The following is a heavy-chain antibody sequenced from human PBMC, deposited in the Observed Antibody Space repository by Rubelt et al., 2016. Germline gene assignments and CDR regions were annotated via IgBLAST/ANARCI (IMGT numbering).Heavy chain of an antibody. CDR1: GFTFDDYA. D-gene: IGHD3-16*01. V-gene: IGHV3-9*01. CDR3: ARVPDGDYVWGLLGY. CDR2: ISWNSGSI. Sequence: EVQLVESGGGLVQPGRSLRLSCAASGFTFDDYAMHWVRQAPGKGLEWVSGISWNSGSIGYADSVKGRFTISRDNAKNTLYLQMNSLRAEDTAVYYWARVPDGDYVWGLLGYWGQGTLVTVSS. J-gene: IGHJ4*02.